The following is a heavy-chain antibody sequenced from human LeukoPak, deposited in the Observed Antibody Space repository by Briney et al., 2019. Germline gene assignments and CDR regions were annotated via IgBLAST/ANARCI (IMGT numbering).Heavy chain of an antibody. Sequence: GGSLRLSCATSGSIVSANYMTWVRQVPGKGLEWVSLVYSGGSTSYTDSVKGRFTISRDNSKNILYLQMNSLRAEDTAVYYCARGGRDGYNYFDSWGQGTLVTVSS. D-gene: IGHD5-24*01. J-gene: IGHJ4*02. CDR3: ARGGRDGYNYFDS. CDR1: GSIVSANY. CDR2: VYSGGST. V-gene: IGHV3-53*01.